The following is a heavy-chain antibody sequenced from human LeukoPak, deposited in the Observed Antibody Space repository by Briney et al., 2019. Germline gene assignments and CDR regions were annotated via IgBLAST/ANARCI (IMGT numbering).Heavy chain of an antibody. J-gene: IGHJ5*02. CDR2: TYYRSKWYY. Sequence: SQTLSLTCAISGDSVSSNSAAWNWIRQSPSRGLEWLGRTYYRSKWYYDYAVAVKSRISINPDTSKNQFSLQLSSVTAADTAVYYCARRRWVPAAGNWFDPWGQGTLVTVSS. CDR1: GDSVSSNSAA. V-gene: IGHV6-1*01. CDR3: ARRRWVPAAGNWFDP. D-gene: IGHD2-2*01.